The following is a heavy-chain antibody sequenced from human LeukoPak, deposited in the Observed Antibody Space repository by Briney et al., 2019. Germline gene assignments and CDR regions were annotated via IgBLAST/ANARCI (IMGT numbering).Heavy chain of an antibody. CDR1: GFTFRDYY. CDR2: ISSSGSTI. CDR3: ARVPVTRYYYYYMDV. V-gene: IGHV3-11*01. J-gene: IGHJ6*03. D-gene: IGHD4-17*01. Sequence: PGGSLRLSCAASGFTFRDYYMSWIRQAPGKGLEWVSYISSSGSTIYYADSVKGRFTISRDNAKNSLYLQMNSLRAEDTAVYYCARVPVTRYYYYYMDVWGKGTTVTVSS.